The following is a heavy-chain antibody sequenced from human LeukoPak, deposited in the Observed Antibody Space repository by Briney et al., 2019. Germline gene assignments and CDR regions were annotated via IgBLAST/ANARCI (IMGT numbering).Heavy chain of an antibody. D-gene: IGHD6-19*01. J-gene: IGHJ4*02. CDR1: GFSLSGYW. V-gene: IGHV3-74*01. CDR2: INSDGSST. Sequence: PGGSLRLSCVASGFSLSGYWMYWVRQAPGKGLVWVSRINSDGSSTTYADSVKGRFTISRDNAKNTLYLQMNSLRAEDTAVYYCARVPSTQWLVYYFDYWGQGTLVTVSS. CDR3: ARVPSTQWLVYYFDY.